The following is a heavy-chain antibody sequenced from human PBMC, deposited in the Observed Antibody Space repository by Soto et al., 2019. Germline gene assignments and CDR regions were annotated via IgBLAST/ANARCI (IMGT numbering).Heavy chain of an antibody. D-gene: IGHD6-19*01. CDR2: ISAFNGET. J-gene: IGHJ4*02. CDR1: GFTFSDYG. Sequence: QIQLVQSGAEVKKPGASVKVSCKASGFTFSDYGFSWVRQAPGRGLEWMGWISAFNGETNYTQKSEGRVAMTTDAATTTAYMELRSLTVDETAVYYCVRDQQWLLPVPLNFDYWGPGTVVTVSS. V-gene: IGHV1-18*01. CDR3: VRDQQWLLPVPLNFDY.